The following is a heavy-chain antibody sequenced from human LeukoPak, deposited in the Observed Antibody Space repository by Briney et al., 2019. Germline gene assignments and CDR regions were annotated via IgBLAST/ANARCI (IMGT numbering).Heavy chain of an antibody. CDR3: ARLGTYGDYPNPYYYYYYYMDV. D-gene: IGHD4-17*01. CDR1: GGSISSYY. V-gene: IGHV4-59*01. Sequence: SETLSLTXTVSGGSISSYYWSWIRQAPGKGLEWIGYIYYSGSTNYNPSLKSRVTISVDTSKNQFSLKLSSVTAADTAVYYCARLGTYGDYPNPYYYYYYYMDVWGKGTTVTVSS. CDR2: IYYSGST. J-gene: IGHJ6*03.